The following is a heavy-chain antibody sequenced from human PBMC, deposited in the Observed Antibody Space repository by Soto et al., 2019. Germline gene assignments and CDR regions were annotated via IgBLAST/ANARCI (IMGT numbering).Heavy chain of an antibody. CDR3: AKDGGLGYCSGGSCYFDY. V-gene: IGHV3-23*01. D-gene: IGHD2-15*01. CDR1: GFTFSSYA. CDR2: ISGSGGST. J-gene: IGHJ4*02. Sequence: GGSLRLSCAASGFTFSSYAMSWVRQAPGKGLEWVSAISGSGGSTYYADSVKGRFTISRDNSKNTLYLQMNSLRAEDTAVYYCAKDGGLGYCSGGSCYFDYWGQGTLVTVSS.